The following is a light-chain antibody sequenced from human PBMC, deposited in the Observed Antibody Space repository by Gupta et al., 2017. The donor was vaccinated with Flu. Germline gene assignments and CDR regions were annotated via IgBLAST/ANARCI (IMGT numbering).Light chain of an antibody. CDR3: QQSATPPCT. CDR2: AVS. CDR1: QSVSPY. V-gene: IGKV1-39*01. J-gene: IGKJ4*01. Sequence: PGSLSLSAGDRVTISCRASQSVSPYLAWYQQRPGKAPRLLIFAVSNRESYIPSRFSGSGSGTDFTLTISSLQPEDFANYSCQQSATPPCTFGRGTKVEIK.